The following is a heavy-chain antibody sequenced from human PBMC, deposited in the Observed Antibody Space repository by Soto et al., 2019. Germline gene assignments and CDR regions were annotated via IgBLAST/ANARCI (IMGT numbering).Heavy chain of an antibody. CDR1: GGSFSGYY. V-gene: IGHV4-34*01. CDR2: INHSGST. J-gene: IGHJ5*02. D-gene: IGHD1-7*01. CDR3: ARGHNWNYERLDP. Sequence: SETLSLTCAGYGGSFSGYYCSWIRQPPGKGLQWLGEINHSGSTNYNPSLKSRVTISVDTSKNQFSLKLSSVAAADRAVYYCARGHNWNYERLDPLGQGTLVTLSS.